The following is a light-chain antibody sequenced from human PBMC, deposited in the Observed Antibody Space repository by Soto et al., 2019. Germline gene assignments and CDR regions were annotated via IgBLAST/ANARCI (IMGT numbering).Light chain of an antibody. J-gene: IGKJ4*01. Sequence: IVLTQSPATLSLSPGERATLSCRASQTVSRYLAWYQQKPGQAPRLLIYDASSRATGIPDRFSGSGSATDFTLTISRLEPEDFAVYYCQQYGTSPPLTFGGGTKVDIK. CDR2: DAS. V-gene: IGKV3-20*01. CDR1: QTVSRY. CDR3: QQYGTSPPLT.